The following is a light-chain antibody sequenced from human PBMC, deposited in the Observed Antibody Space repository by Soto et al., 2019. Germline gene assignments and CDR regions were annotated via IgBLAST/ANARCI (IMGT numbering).Light chain of an antibody. CDR3: QQRSNWLLT. Sequence: IVLTQSPATLSLSPGERATLSCRASQSVSSYLAWYQQKPGQAPRLLIYDASNRATGIPARFSGSGSGTDFTLTISSLEPEDFAVYYCQQRSNWLLTFGGGTKLEIK. CDR1: QSVSSY. V-gene: IGKV3-11*01. CDR2: DAS. J-gene: IGKJ4*01.